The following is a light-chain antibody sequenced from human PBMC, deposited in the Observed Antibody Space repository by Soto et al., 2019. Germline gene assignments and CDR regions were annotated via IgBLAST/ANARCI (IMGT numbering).Light chain of an antibody. V-gene: IGLV1-40*01. CDR1: SSNIGAGYD. CDR2: GNT. CDR3: HSYDSTLSASI. Sequence: QSVLTQPPSVSGAPGQRVTISCTGSSSNIGAGYDVHWYHQLPGTAPKLLIFGNTNRPSGVPDRFSGSKSGTSASLAINGLQADDEANYYCHSYDSTLSASIFGGGTQLTGL. J-gene: IGLJ2*01.